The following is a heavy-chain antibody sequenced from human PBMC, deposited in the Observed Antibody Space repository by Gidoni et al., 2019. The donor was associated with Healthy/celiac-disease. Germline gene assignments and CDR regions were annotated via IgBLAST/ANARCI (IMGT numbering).Heavy chain of an antibody. Sequence: QVQLVESGGGVVQPGRSLRLSCAASGFTFSSYALHWVRQAPGKGLEWVAVISYDGSNKYYADSVKGRFTISRDNSKNTLYLQMNSLRAEDTAVYYCARDTLKRSPRKSLSIFDYWGQGTLVTVSS. CDR2: ISYDGSNK. J-gene: IGHJ4*02. D-gene: IGHD2-2*02. CDR1: GFTFSSYA. V-gene: IGHV3-30-3*01. CDR3: ARDTLKRSPRKSLSIFDY.